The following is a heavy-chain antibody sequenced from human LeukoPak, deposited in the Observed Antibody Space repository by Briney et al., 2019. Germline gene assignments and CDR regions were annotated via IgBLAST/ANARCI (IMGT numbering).Heavy chain of an antibody. CDR3: ASDKLLWFGEDYYMDV. CDR2: ISSSSSYI. D-gene: IGHD3-10*01. V-gene: IGHV3-21*01. J-gene: IGHJ6*03. Sequence: PGGSLRLSCTASGFTFSSYSMNWVRQAPGKGLEWVSSISSSSSYIDYADSVKGRFTISRDNAKNSLYLQMNSLRAEDTAVYYCASDKLLWFGEDYYMDVWGKGTTVTVSS. CDR1: GFTFSSYS.